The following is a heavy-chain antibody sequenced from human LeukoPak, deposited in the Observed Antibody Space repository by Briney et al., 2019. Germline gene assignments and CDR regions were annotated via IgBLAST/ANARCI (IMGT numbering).Heavy chain of an antibody. CDR3: AKEGFVAAGRPEPGFGY. V-gene: IGHV3-30*18. Sequence: PGGSLRLSCAASGFTFSRCGMHWVRQAPGKGLEWVAVISYDGSNKYYADSEKGRFTISRDNSKNTLSLQMNTLRAEDTAVYYCAKEGFVAAGRPEPGFGYWGQGTLVTVSS. CDR1: GFTFSRCG. D-gene: IGHD3-10*01. CDR2: ISYDGSNK. J-gene: IGHJ4*02.